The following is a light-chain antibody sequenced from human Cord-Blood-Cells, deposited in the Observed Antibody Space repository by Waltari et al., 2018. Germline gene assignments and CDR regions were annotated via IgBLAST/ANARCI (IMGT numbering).Light chain of an antibody. CDR3: CSYAGSYTSYV. V-gene: IGLV2-11*01. CDR1: SSDVGGYNY. Sequence: QSALTQPRPVSGSPGQSVTISCTGTSSDVGGYNYVSWYQQHPGKAPKLMIYDVSKRPSEVPDRFSGSKSGNTASLTISGLQAEDEADYYCCSYAGSYTSYVFGTGTKVTVL. J-gene: IGLJ1*01. CDR2: DVS.